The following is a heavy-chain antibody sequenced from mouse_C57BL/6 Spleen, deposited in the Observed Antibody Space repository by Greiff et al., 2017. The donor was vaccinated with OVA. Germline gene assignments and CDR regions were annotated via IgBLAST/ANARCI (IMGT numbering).Heavy chain of an antibody. Sequence: DVKLQESGAELVRPGASVKLSCTASGFNIKDDYMHWVKQRPEQGLEWIGWIDPENGDTEYASKFQGKATITADTSSNTAYLQLSSLTSEDTAVYYCTTRVVGGYWGQGTTLTVSS. J-gene: IGHJ2*01. CDR3: TTRVVGGY. CDR2: IDPENGDT. CDR1: GFNIKDDY. V-gene: IGHV14-4*01.